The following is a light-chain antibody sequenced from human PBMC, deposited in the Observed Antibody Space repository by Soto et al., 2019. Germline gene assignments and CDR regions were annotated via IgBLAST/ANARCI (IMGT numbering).Light chain of an antibody. V-gene: IGKV3-20*01. Sequence: EIVLTQSPGTLSLSPGERATLSCRASQSVSSSYLAWYQQQPGQAPRLLVFGASSRATGIPDRFSGSGSESDFTLTITRLEPEDFAVYYCHQYSTSAWTFGQGTRVEIK. J-gene: IGKJ1*01. CDR1: QSVSSSY. CDR3: HQYSTSAWT. CDR2: GAS.